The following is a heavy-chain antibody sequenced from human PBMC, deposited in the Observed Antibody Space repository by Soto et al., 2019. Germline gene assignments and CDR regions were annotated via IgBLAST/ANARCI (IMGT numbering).Heavy chain of an antibody. CDR2: LSWDRSTV. Sequence: PGGSLRLSCVASGSSSDPFTMHWVRELPGKGPEWVAGLSWDRSTVAYADSVQGRFTISRDHAKNSVDLLMDSLRPDDTALYFCAVSSPDIVVLPSSIYFTSWGPGTQVTVSS. CDR1: GSSSDPFT. D-gene: IGHD2-15*01. V-gene: IGHV3-9*02. CDR3: AVSSPDIVVLPSSIYFTS. J-gene: IGHJ4*02.